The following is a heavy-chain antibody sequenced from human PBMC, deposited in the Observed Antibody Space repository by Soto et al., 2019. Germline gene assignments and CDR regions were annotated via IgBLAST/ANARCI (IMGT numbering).Heavy chain of an antibody. J-gene: IGHJ6*02. D-gene: IGHD5-18*01. CDR1: GFTFSSYD. Sequence: PGGSLRLSCAASGFTFSSYDMHWVRQATGKGLEWVSAIGTAGDTYYPGSVKGRFTISRENAKNSLYLQMNSLRAGDTAVYYCARGDLTAMDANYYYYYGMDVWGQGTTVTVSS. V-gene: IGHV3-13*01. CDR2: IGTAGDT. CDR3: ARGDLTAMDANYYYYYGMDV.